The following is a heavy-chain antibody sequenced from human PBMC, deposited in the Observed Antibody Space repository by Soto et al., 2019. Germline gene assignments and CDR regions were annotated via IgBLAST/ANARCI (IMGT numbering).Heavy chain of an antibody. V-gene: IGHV3-21*01. CDR1: GFTFSSYS. CDR3: VDTSPLYI. J-gene: IGHJ4*02. Sequence: EVQLVESGGGLVKSGGSLRLSCAASGFTFSSYSMNWVRQAPGKGLEWVASISSSSTYIYYADSVRGRFTISSDNAKNSLYREMNSLRVELTAVYYCVDTSPLYIWGRGTLVTVSS. D-gene: IGHD5-18*01. CDR2: ISSSSTYI.